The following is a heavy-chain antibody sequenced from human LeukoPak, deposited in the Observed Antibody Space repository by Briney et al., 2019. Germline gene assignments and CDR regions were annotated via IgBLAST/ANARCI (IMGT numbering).Heavy chain of an antibody. CDR3: ARGEGGVCR. CDR1: GYTFTSYD. CDR2: MNPNSDNT. J-gene: IGHJ4*02. V-gene: IGHV1-8*03. Sequence: GASVKVSCKASGYTFTSYDINWVRQATGQGLEWMGWMNPNSDNTGYEQKFQGRLTITRNTSISTAYMELSRLRSDDTAVYYCARGEGGVCRWGQGTLVTVSS. D-gene: IGHD2-15*01.